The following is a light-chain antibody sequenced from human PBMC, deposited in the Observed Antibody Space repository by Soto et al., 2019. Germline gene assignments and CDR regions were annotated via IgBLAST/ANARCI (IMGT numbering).Light chain of an antibody. CDR3: QQYNNYPWT. V-gene: IGKV1-5*01. CDR2: DAS. CDR1: QSISSW. Sequence: IQMTQSPSTLSASVGDRVTITCRASQSISSWLAWYQQKPGKAPKLLIYDASNLESGVPSRFSGSGSGTEFTLTISSLQPDDFATYYCQQYNNYPWTFGQGTKVEIK. J-gene: IGKJ1*01.